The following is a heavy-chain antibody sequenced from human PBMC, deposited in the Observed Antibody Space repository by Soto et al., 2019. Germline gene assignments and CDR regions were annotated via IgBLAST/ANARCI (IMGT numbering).Heavy chain of an antibody. Sequence: GGSLRLSCAASGFTFRSYWIHWVRQAPGKGLVWVSRINSDGSSTSYADSVKGRFTISRDNAKNTLYLQMNSLRAEDTAVYYCARAQDYGDYVFIGYYYGMDVWGQGTTVTVSS. CDR1: GFTFRSYW. V-gene: IGHV3-74*01. CDR3: ARAQDYGDYVFIGYYYGMDV. D-gene: IGHD4-17*01. J-gene: IGHJ6*02. CDR2: INSDGSST.